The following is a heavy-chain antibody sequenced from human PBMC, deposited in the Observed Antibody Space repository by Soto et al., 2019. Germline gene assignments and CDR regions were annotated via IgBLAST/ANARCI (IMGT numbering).Heavy chain of an antibody. D-gene: IGHD1-26*01. CDR2: INVEDGNT. CDR1: GFNFVNYG. CDR3: ARVGTARFLWDFDY. Sequence: QVQLEQSGPEVRKPGASVKVSCKDSGFNFVNYGISWVRLAPGRGLEWMGWINVEDGNTYYPQKVQGRVTITTDRATRTSYMELRNLRSDDTAVYFCARVGTARFLWDFDYWGQGTLVTVST. V-gene: IGHV1-18*01. J-gene: IGHJ4*02.